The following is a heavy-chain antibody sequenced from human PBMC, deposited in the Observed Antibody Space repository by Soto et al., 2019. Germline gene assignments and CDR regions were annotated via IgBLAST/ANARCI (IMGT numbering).Heavy chain of an antibody. Sequence: GGSLRISCAASGFTFSSYAMRWVRQAPGKGLEWVSAISGSGGSTYYADSVKGRFTISRDNSKITLYLQMNSLRAEDTAVYYCAKDAPPRTYYYDSSGYLDAFDIWGQGTMVTVSS. V-gene: IGHV3-23*01. CDR3: AKDAPPRTYYYDSSGYLDAFDI. D-gene: IGHD3-22*01. J-gene: IGHJ3*02. CDR1: GFTFSSYA. CDR2: ISGSGGST.